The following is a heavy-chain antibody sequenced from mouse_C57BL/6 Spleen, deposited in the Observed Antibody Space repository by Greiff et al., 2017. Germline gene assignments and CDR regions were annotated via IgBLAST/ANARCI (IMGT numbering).Heavy chain of an antibody. Sequence: EVKVVESGGGLVKPGGSLKLSCAASGFTFSSYAMSWVRQTPEQRLEWVATISDGGSYTYYPDNVKGRYTISRDNAKNNLYLQMGHLTSADTAMXYCAREGGYYYGSGLAYWGQGTLVTVSA. D-gene: IGHD1-1*01. V-gene: IGHV5-4*01. CDR1: GFTFSSYA. J-gene: IGHJ3*01. CDR2: ISDGGSYT. CDR3: AREGGYYYGSGLAY.